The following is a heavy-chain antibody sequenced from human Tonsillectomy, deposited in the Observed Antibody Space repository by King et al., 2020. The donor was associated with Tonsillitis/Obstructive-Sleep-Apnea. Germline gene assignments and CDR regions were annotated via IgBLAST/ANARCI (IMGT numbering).Heavy chain of an antibody. CDR3: AKGDYSKHYYYYGIDV. Sequence: VQLVESGGGLVQPGGSLRLSCAASGFTFSNYWMHWVRQAPGKGLVWVSRINSDGSSTSYADSVKGRFTISRDNAKNTLHLQMNSLRAEDTAVYYCAKGDYSKHYYYYGIDVWGRGTTVTVSS. V-gene: IGHV3-74*01. D-gene: IGHD4-11*01. J-gene: IGHJ6*02. CDR1: GFTFSNYW. CDR2: INSDGSST.